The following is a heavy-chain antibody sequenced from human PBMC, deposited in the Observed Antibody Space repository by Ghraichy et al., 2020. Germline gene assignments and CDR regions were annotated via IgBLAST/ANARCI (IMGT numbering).Heavy chain of an antibody. Sequence: GGSLRLSCVASGFTFNSYAMHWVRQAPGKGLEWVAVISHDGSNIFYADSVKGRFTISRHSQNTVDLQMNSLRTDDTGVYYCARDLDNGICTSAGCYNYGLDVWGQGTTVTVSS. D-gene: IGHD2-8*02. CDR3: ARDLDNGICTSAGCYNYGLDV. CDR1: GFTFNSYA. J-gene: IGHJ6*02. V-gene: IGHV3-30*01. CDR2: ISHDGSNI.